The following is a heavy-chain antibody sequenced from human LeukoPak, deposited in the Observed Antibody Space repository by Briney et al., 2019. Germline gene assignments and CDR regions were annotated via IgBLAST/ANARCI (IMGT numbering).Heavy chain of an antibody. J-gene: IGHJ4*02. CDR2: SGNAGDT. D-gene: IGHD3-22*01. V-gene: IGHV3-23*01. CDR3: AKKTPGNYPYDY. Sequence: GGSLRLSCAASRFTFDVSAMNWVRQAPGKGLEWVSASGNAGDTYYADSVKGRFTISRDNSKKMLFLQMTSLRAEDTAVYYCAKKTPGNYPYDYWGQGTLVTVSP. CDR1: RFTFDVSA.